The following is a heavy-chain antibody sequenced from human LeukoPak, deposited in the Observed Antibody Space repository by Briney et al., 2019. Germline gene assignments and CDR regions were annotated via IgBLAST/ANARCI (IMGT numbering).Heavy chain of an antibody. CDR2: ISGSGGST. CDR3: AKVLEYYVEPLYFDY. Sequence: PGGSLRLSCAASGFTLSSYAMSWVRQAPGKGLEWVSAISGSGGSTYYADSVKGRFTISRDNSKNTLYLQMNSLRAEDTAVYYYAKVLEYYVEPLYFDYWGQGTLVTVSS. CDR1: GFTLSSYA. D-gene: IGHD3-10*02. V-gene: IGHV3-23*01. J-gene: IGHJ4*02.